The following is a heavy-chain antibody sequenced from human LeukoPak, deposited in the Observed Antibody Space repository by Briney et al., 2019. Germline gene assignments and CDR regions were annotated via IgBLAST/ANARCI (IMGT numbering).Heavy chain of an antibody. D-gene: IGHD3-16*01. CDR3: ARGLGGGY. Sequence: GGSLRLSCAASGFTFSNDWMTWVRQAPGKGLEGVANIKYDGSEKNYVDSVKGRFTISRDNAKNSLYPQMNSLRAEDTAVYYCARGLGGGYWGQGTQVTVSS. J-gene: IGHJ4*02. V-gene: IGHV3-7*02. CDR2: IKYDGSEK. CDR1: GFTFSNDW.